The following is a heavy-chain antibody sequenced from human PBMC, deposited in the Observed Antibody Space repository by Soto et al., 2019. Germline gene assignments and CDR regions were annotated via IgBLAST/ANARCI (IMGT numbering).Heavy chain of an antibody. CDR2: IYYSGST. D-gene: IGHD2-21*02. CDR1: GGSISSGGYY. Sequence: SETLSLTCTVSGGSISSGGYYWSWIRKHPGKGLEWIGYIYYSGSTYYNPSLKSRVTISVDTSKNQFSLKLSSVTAADTAVYYCAGYCGGDCPNSKYGMDVWGQGTTVTVSS. V-gene: IGHV4-31*03. J-gene: IGHJ6*02. CDR3: AGYCGGDCPNSKYGMDV.